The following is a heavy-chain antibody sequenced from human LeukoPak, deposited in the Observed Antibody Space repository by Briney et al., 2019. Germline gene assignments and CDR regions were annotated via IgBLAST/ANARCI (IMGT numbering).Heavy chain of an antibody. Sequence: PGGSLRLSRAASGFTFSSYGMHWVRQAPGKGLEWVAVIWYDGSNKYYADSVKGRFTISRDNSKNTLYLQMNSLRAEDTAVYYCAREYYSSGSYLDYWGQGTLVTVSS. V-gene: IGHV3-33*01. CDR2: IWYDGSNK. J-gene: IGHJ4*02. CDR3: AREYYSSGSYLDY. D-gene: IGHD3-10*01. CDR1: GFTFSSYG.